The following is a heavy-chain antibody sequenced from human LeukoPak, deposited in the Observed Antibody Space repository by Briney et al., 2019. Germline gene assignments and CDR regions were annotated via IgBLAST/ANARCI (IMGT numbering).Heavy chain of an antibody. J-gene: IGHJ4*02. CDR3: ARDRHLGELLGNDY. CDR2: ISSSGSTI. Sequence: GGSLRLSCAASGFTFSDYYMSWICQAPGKGLEWVSYISSSGSTIYYADSVKGRFTISRDNAKNSLYLQMNSLRAEDTAVYYCARDRHLGELLGNDYWGQGTLVTVSS. V-gene: IGHV3-11*01. D-gene: IGHD3-10*01. CDR1: GFTFSDYY.